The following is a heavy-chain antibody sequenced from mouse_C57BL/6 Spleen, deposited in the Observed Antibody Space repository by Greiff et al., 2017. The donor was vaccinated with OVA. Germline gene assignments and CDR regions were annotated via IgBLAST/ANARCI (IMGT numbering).Heavy chain of an antibody. CDR1: GFTFSDYG. V-gene: IGHV5-17*01. CDR3: ARGESSPWYFDV. Sequence: VHVKQSGGGLVKPGGSLKLSCAASGFTFSDYGMHWVRQAPEKGLEWVAYISSGSSTIYYADTVKGRFTISRDNAKNTLFLQMTSLRSEDTAMYYCARGESSPWYFDVWGTGTTVTVSS. D-gene: IGHD1-1*01. CDR2: ISSGSSTI. J-gene: IGHJ1*03.